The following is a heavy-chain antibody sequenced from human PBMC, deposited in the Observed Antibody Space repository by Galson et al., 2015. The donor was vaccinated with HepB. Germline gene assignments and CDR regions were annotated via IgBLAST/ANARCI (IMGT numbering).Heavy chain of an antibody. J-gene: IGHJ4*02. CDR2: ISTVNSYA. V-gene: IGHV3-11*05. Sequence: SLRLSCAASGFTFSDHYMSWIRQAPGKGLEWVSYISTVNSYANYADSVKGRFTISRDNAKNSVYLQLNSLRAEDTAVYYCVRGERRGGDHWGQGTLVTVSS. CDR1: GFTFSDHY. D-gene: IGHD1-26*01. CDR3: VRGERRGGDH.